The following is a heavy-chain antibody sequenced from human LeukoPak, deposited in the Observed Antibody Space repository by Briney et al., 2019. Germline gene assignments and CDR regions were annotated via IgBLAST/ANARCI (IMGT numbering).Heavy chain of an antibody. CDR2: ISSSSDTI. V-gene: IGHV3-48*04. D-gene: IGHD3-3*01. J-gene: IGHJ3*02. CDR1: GFTFGPYT. CDR3: AKDTLPYYDFWSGYPPGAFDI. Sequence: PGGSLRLSCAASGFTFGPYTMNWVRQAPGKGLEWVSYISSSSDTIYYADSVKGRFTISRDNAKNSLYLQMNSLRAEDMALYCCAKDTLPYYDFWSGYPPGAFDIWGQGTMVTVSS.